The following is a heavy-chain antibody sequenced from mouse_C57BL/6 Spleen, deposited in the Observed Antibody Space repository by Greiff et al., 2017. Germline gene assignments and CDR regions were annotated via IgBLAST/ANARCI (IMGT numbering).Heavy chain of an antibody. CDR1: GYTFTSYW. CDR2: IDPSDSYT. D-gene: IGHD1-1*01. J-gene: IGHJ4*01. V-gene: IGHV1-50*01. Sequence: QVQLKQPGAELVKPGASVKLSCKASGYTFTSYWMQWVKQRPGQGLEWIGEIDPSDSYTNYNQKFKGKATLTVDTSSSTAYMQLSSLTSEDSAVYYCARDYGSSPLYYYAMDYWGQGTSVTVSS. CDR3: ARDYGSSPLYYYAMDY.